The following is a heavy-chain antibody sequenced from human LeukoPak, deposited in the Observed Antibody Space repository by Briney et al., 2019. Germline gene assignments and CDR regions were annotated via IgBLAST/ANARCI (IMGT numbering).Heavy chain of an antibody. D-gene: IGHD2-15*01. CDR3: ARADLGYCSGGSCYYFDY. CDR2: IYYSGST. V-gene: IGHV4-31*03. Sequence: SETLSLTCTVSGGSISGGGYYWSWIRQHPGKGLEWIGYIYYSGSTYYNPSLKSRVTISVDTSKNQFSLKLSSVTAADTAVYYCARADLGYCSGGSCYYFDYWGQGTLVTVSS. J-gene: IGHJ4*02. CDR1: GGSISGGGYY.